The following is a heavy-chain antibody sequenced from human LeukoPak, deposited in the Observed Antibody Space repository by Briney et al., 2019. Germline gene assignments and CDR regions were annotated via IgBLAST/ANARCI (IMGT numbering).Heavy chain of an antibody. D-gene: IGHD5-12*01. V-gene: IGHV3-30-3*01. Sequence: HSGRSLRLSCAASGVAFSSYAMHWVRQAPGKGLEWVAVISYDGSNKYYADSVKGRFTITRDNSKNTLYLQMNSLRAEDTAVYYCARPLYSASYWDAFDIWGQGTMVTVSS. CDR2: ISYDGSNK. CDR3: ARPLYSASYWDAFDI. J-gene: IGHJ3*02. CDR1: GVAFSSYA.